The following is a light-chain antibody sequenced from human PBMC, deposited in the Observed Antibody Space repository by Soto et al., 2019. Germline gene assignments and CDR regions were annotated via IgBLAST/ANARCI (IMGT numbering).Light chain of an antibody. CDR3: AVWDDSLNGYV. Sequence: QSVLTQPPSASGTPGQRVTISCSGRSSNVGTNLVNWYRQPPGTAPKLLIYAHIQRPSGVPDRFSGSTSGTSASLAISGLQSEDEADYYCAVWDDSLNGYVFGTGTKLTVL. CDR1: SSNVGTNL. V-gene: IGLV1-44*01. CDR2: AHI. J-gene: IGLJ1*01.